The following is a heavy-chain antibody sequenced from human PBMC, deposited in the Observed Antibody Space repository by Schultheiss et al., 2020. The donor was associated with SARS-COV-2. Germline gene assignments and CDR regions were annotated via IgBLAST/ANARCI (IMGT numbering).Heavy chain of an antibody. Sequence: SETLSLTCAVSGGSISSGGYSWSWVRQPPGKGLEWIGYMYYSGSTNYNPSLKSRVTMSVDTSKNQFSLKLSSVTAADTAVYYCARDHPTYYYGSGSYGWYYYYGMDVWGQGTTVTVSS. CDR2: MYYSGST. J-gene: IGHJ6*02. CDR1: GGSISSGGYS. D-gene: IGHD3-10*01. V-gene: IGHV4-61*08. CDR3: ARDHPTYYYGSGSYGWYYYYGMDV.